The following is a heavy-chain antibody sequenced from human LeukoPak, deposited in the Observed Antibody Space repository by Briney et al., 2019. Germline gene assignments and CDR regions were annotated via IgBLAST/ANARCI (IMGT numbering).Heavy chain of an antibody. CDR3: AKGLTVSSVPVAGSYY. V-gene: IGHV3-23*01. CDR2: ISGGGGST. D-gene: IGHD6-19*01. J-gene: IGHJ4*02. Sequence: GGSLRLSCAASGFTFSSYAMSWVRQAPGKGLERVSVISGGGGSTYYADSVKGRFTISRDNSRNTLYLQMNGLRAEDTAVYYCAKGLTVSSVPVAGSYYWGQGTLVTVSS. CDR1: GFTFSSYA.